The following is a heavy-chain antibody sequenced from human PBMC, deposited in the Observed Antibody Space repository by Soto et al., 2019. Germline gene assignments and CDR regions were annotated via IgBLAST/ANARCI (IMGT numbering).Heavy chain of an antibody. D-gene: IGHD1-26*01. J-gene: IGHJ6*02. CDR3: ASWTPLRYSGSYLPYYYYGMDV. V-gene: IGHV1-3*01. CDR2: INAGNGNT. Sequence: GASVKVSCKASGYTFTSYAMHWVLQAPGQRLEWMGWINAGNGNTKYSQKFQGRVTITRDTSASTAYMELSSLRSEDTAVYYCASWTPLRYSGSYLPYYYYGMDVWGQGTTVTVSS. CDR1: GYTFTSYA.